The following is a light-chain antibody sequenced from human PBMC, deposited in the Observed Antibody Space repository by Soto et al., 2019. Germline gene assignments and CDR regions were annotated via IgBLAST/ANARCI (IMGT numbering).Light chain of an antibody. CDR2: EVR. CDR1: SSDVGDYNY. J-gene: IGLJ1*01. CDR3: SSYTSSDTSYV. V-gene: IGLV2-14*01. Sequence: QAASVSGSPGQAITISCTGTSSDVGDYNYVSWYQHHPGKAPTLMIYEVRNRPSGVSDRFTGSKSGITASLTISGLQAEDEADYYCSSYTSSDTSYVVGTGTKLTVL.